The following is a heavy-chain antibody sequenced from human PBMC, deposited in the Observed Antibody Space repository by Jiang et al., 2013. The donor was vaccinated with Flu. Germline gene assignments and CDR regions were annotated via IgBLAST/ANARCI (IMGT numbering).Heavy chain of an antibody. CDR2: LYQSGNI. J-gene: IGHJ3*02. V-gene: IGHV4-38-2*01. CDR1: GSSISNGYY. D-gene: IGHD3-10*01. CDR3: ATSADSIYGSDVFDI. Sequence: GSGLVKPSETLSLTCAVSGSSISNGYYWGWLRQSPEKGLEWLGSLYQSGNIHYSPSLESRVTISVDTSKNQFSLRLESVTAADAAVYYCATSADSIYGSDVFDIWGQGTTVTVSS.